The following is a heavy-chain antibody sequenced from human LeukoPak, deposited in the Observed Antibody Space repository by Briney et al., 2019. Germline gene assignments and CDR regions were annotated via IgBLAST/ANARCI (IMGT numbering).Heavy chain of an antibody. CDR2: IYHTGNT. J-gene: IGHJ3*02. V-gene: IGHV4-59*01. D-gene: IGHD3-9*01. Sequence: PSETLPLTCTVSGGSINSYYWSWIRQPPGKGLEWIGYIYHTGNTNCNPSLKSRVTILIDTAKNQLSLRLSSVTAADTAIYYCASHLFDQSKALDIWGQGTMVTVS. CDR3: ASHLFDQSKALDI. CDR1: GGSINSYY.